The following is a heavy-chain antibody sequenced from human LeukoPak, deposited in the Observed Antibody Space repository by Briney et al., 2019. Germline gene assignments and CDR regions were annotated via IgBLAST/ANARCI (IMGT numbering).Heavy chain of an antibody. CDR2: IYENGGTA. CDR3: AKDFRIGYSAHFDY. J-gene: IGHJ4*02. CDR1: GFTFRSHA. V-gene: IGHV3-23*01. Sequence: GGSLRLSCVGSGFTFRSHAMSWVRQAPEKGLEFVSGIYENGGTAYYADSVKGRFSISRDNSENTLYLQMDSLRGEDTAVYYCAKDFRIGYSAHFDYWGQGALVTDSS. D-gene: IGHD2-21*01.